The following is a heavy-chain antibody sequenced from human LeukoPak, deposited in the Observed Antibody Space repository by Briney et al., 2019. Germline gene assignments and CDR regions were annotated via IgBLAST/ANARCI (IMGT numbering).Heavy chain of an antibody. CDR1: GYTFTNYW. J-gene: IGHJ5*02. Sequence: GESLKISCKASGYTFTNYWIGWVRQLPGKGLEWLGTIYPGDSDTRYSPSFQGQVTISADKSISTAYLQWTSLRASDTAMYYCARRAYSHEWFDPWGQGTLVTVSS. D-gene: IGHD5-12*01. CDR2: IYPGDSDT. V-gene: IGHV5-51*01. CDR3: ARRAYSHEWFDP.